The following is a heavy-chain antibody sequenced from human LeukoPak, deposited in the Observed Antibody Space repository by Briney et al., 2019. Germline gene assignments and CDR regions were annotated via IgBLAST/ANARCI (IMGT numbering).Heavy chain of an antibody. CDR1: GFTFSTYS. CDR2: ISSSSGTM. V-gene: IGHV3-48*04. Sequence: PGGSLRLSCAASGFTFSTYSMNWVRQAPGKGLEWISYISSSSGTMYYADSVKGRFTISRDNAKKSLYLQMNSLRAEDTAVYYCARDLGLYDYGGNIDYWGQGTLVTVSS. D-gene: IGHD4-23*01. J-gene: IGHJ4*02. CDR3: ARDLGLYDYGGNIDY.